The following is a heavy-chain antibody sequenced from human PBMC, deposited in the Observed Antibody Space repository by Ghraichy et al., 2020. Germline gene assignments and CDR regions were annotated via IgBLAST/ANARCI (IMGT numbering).Heavy chain of an antibody. D-gene: IGHD2-21*01. Sequence: SETLSLTCTVSGGSISSSSYYWGWIRQPPGKGPEWIGSIYYSGSTYYNPSLKSRVTISVDTSKNQFSLKLSSVTAADTAVYYCASPTSDSVIGNFDYWGQGTLVTVSS. CDR1: GGSISSSSYY. CDR3: ASPTSDSVIGNFDY. V-gene: IGHV4-39*01. J-gene: IGHJ4*02. CDR2: IYYSGST.